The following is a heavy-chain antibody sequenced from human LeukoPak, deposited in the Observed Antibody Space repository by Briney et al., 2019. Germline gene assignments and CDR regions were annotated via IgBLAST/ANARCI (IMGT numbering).Heavy chain of an antibody. CDR2: ISGSGDNT. D-gene: IGHD6-19*01. J-gene: IGHJ4*02. Sequence: PGGSLRLSCAASGSSFSSYAMSWVRQAPGKGLEWVSSISGSGDNTYYAESVKGRFTISRDNSKNTLFLQMNSLRAEDTAVFYCAKRSGYTTGWFFDFWGQGTLVTVSS. CDR1: GSSFSSYA. V-gene: IGHV3-23*01. CDR3: AKRSGYTTGWFFDF.